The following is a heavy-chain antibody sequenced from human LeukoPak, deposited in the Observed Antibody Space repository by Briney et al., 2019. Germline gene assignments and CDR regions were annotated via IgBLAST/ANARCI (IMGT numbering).Heavy chain of an antibody. CDR3: AKVGDSSSWYWYFDY. J-gene: IGHJ4*02. CDR2: LSGSGGST. Sequence: GGSLRLSCAASGFTFSSYAMSWVRQAPGKGLEWVSALSGSGGSTYYADSVKGRFTISRDNSKNTLYLQMNSLRAEDTAVYYCAKVGDSSSWYWYFDYWGQGTLVTVSS. D-gene: IGHD6-13*01. CDR1: GFTFSSYA. V-gene: IGHV3-23*01.